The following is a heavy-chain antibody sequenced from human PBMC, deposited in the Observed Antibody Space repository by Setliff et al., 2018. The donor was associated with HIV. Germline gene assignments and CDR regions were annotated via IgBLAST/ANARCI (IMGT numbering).Heavy chain of an antibody. CDR1: GGSFSDYY. J-gene: IGHJ4*02. CDR3: ARGQPPPGPGLVRGAYSSGSLDY. V-gene: IGHV4-34*01. CDR2: INHSGST. D-gene: IGHD3-10*01. Sequence: SETLSLTCAVYGGSFSDYYWRWIRQPPGKGLEWIGEINHSGSTEYNSSLKSRVTIAVDTSKKQFSLNLTSLTAADTAVYYCARGQPPPGPGLVRGAYSSGSLDYWGQGTPVTVSS.